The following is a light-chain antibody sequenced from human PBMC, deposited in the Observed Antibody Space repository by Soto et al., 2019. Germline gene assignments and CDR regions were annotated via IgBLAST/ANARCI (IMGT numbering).Light chain of an antibody. J-gene: IGKJ5*01. CDR2: DAY. Sequence: EIVLTQSPATLSLSPGERATLSCRASQSVSSYLAWYQQKPGQAPRLLIYDAYNRATGIQARFSGTGSGTDFTLTINNLEPEDFAVYYCQVRTNWSIAFGRGTRLEIK. CDR1: QSVSSY. V-gene: IGKV3-11*01. CDR3: QVRTNWSIA.